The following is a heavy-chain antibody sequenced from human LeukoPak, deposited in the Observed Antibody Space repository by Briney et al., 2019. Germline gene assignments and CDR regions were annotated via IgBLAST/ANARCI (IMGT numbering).Heavy chain of an antibody. Sequence: ADSVKGRFTFSRDNSKNTLYLQMNSLRAEDTAVYYCAKPSNIVVVPAASHPLDYWGQGTLVTVSS. D-gene: IGHD2-2*01. CDR3: AKPSNIVVVPAASHPLDY. J-gene: IGHJ4*02. V-gene: IGHV3-23*01.